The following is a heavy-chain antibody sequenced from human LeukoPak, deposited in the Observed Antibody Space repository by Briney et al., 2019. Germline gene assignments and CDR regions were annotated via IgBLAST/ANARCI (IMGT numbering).Heavy chain of an antibody. Sequence: GGSLRLSCAASGFTFDDYAMHWVRQAPGKGLEWVSGISWNSGSIGYADSVKGRFTISRDNAKNSLYLQMNSLRAEDTAIYYCARDLSEKYCIDYWGQGTLVTVSS. D-gene: IGHD2-8*02. CDR1: GFTFDDYA. J-gene: IGHJ4*02. CDR2: ISWNSGSI. CDR3: ARDLSEKYCIDY. V-gene: IGHV3-9*01.